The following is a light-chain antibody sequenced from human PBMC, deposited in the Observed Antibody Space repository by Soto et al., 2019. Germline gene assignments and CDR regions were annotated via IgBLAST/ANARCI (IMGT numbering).Light chain of an antibody. V-gene: IGLV1-44*01. J-gene: IGLJ3*02. CDR1: SFNIGKNT. Sequence: QSVLTQPPSASGTPGQRVTISCPGSSFNIGKNTVNWYQQLPGTAPKLLIYNNNQRPSGVPDRFSGSKSGISASLAISGLQSEDEAEYYCAAWDDSLTGPVFGGGTKLTVL. CDR2: NNN. CDR3: AAWDDSLTGPV.